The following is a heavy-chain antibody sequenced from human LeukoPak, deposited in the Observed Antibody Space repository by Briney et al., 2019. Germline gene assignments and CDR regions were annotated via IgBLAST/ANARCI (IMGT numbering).Heavy chain of an antibody. CDR3: ARAVGGYCSGGSCHGYYYYGMDV. J-gene: IGHJ6*02. CDR1: GGSISSYY. D-gene: IGHD2-15*01. Sequence: SETLSLTCTVSGGSISSYYWSCIRQPPGKGLEWIGYIYYSGSTNYNPSLKSRVTISVDTSKNQFSLKLSSVTAADTAVYYCARAVGGYCSGGSCHGYYYYGMDVWGQGTTVTVSS. CDR2: IYYSGST. V-gene: IGHV4-59*01.